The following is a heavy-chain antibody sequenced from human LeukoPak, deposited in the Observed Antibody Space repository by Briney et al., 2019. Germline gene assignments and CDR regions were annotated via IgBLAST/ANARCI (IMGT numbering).Heavy chain of an antibody. CDR3: ARWGVGALDY. CDR2: IGSNGGST. Sequence: GGSLRLSCAVSGFTVSSYGMHWVRQAPGKGLEYVSAIGSNGGSTYYANSVKGRFTISRDNYKNTLYLQMGSLRPEDMAVYYCARWGVGALDYWGQGTLVTVSS. J-gene: IGHJ4*02. CDR1: GFTVSSYG. D-gene: IGHD1-26*01. V-gene: IGHV3-64*01.